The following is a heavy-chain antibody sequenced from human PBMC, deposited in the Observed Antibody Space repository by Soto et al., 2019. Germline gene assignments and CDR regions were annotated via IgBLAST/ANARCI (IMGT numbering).Heavy chain of an antibody. CDR2: ISGSGGST. D-gene: IGHD6-6*01. CDR1: GFTFSSYA. J-gene: IGHJ4*02. CDR3: AKDLDLNSSSTYFDY. V-gene: IGHV3-23*01. Sequence: VQLLESGGGLVQPGGLLRRCCAASGFTFSSYAMSWVRQAQGKGLEWVSAISGSGGSTYYADSVKGRFTISRDNSKNTLYLQMNSLRAEDTAVYYCAKDLDLNSSSTYFDYWGQGTLVTVSS.